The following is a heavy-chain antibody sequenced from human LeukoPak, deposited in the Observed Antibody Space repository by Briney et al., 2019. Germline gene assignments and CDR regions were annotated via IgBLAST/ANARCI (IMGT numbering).Heavy chain of an antibody. CDR1: GFTFSSYE. Sequence: GGSLRLSCAASGFTFSSYEIKWVRQAPGKGLEWVSYISSSGSTIYYADSVKGRLTISRDNAKNSLYLQMNSLRAEDTAVYYCARAGQWLAPHYFDYWGQGTLVTVSS. CDR3: ARAGQWLAPHYFDY. CDR2: ISSSGSTI. D-gene: IGHD6-19*01. V-gene: IGHV3-48*03. J-gene: IGHJ4*02.